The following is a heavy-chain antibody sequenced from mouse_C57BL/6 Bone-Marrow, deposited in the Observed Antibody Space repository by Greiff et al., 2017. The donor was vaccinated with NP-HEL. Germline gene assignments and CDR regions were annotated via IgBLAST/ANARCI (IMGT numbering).Heavy chain of an antibody. J-gene: IGHJ1*03. CDR1: GFTFSSYA. CDR2: LSDGGSYT. D-gene: IGHD1-1*01. V-gene: IGHV5-4*03. Sequence: EVKLMESGGGLVKPGGSLKLSCAASGFTFSSYAMSWVRQTPEKRLEWVATLSDGGSYTYYPDNVKGRFTISRDNAKNNLYLQMSHLKSEDTAMYYCASITTVLYWYFDVWGTGTTVTVSS. CDR3: ASITTVLYWYFDV.